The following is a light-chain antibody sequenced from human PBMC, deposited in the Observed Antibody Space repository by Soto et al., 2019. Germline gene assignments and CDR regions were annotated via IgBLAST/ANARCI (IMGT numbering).Light chain of an antibody. CDR2: AAS. V-gene: IGKV1-8*01. J-gene: IGKJ1*01. CDR1: QGISSY. Sequence: AIRMTQSPSSLSASTGDRVTITYRASQGISSYLAWYQQKPGKAPKLLIYAASTLQSGVPSRFSGSGSGTEFTLTISSLQPDDFATYYCQHYNSYSEAFGQGTKVDI. CDR3: QHYNSYSEA.